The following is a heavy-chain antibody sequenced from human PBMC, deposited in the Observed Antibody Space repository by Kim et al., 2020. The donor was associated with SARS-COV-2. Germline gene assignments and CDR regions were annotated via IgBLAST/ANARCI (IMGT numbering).Heavy chain of an antibody. V-gene: IGHV4-4*07. CDR3: TGGSGWYGN. J-gene: IGHJ4*02. D-gene: IGHD6-19*01. CDR2: GST. Sequence: GSTNNAPCLRSRVTKSVDRSKNQFSLKLSSVTAADTAVYYCTGGSGWYGNWGQGTLVTVSS.